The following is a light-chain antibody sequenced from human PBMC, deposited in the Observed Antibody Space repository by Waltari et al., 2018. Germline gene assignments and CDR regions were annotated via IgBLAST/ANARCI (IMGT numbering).Light chain of an antibody. Sequence: AIQMTQSPSSLSASVGDSVTITCRASQGIRNDLGWYQQKPGNAPKLLIYAASSLQRGVPSRFSGSGSGTDFTLTISSLQPEDFATYYCLQDYNYPFTFGPGTKVDIK. V-gene: IGKV1-6*01. CDR2: AAS. CDR3: LQDYNYPFT. J-gene: IGKJ3*01. CDR1: QGIRND.